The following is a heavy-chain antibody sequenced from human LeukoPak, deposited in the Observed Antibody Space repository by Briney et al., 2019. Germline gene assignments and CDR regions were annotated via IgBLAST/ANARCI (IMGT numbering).Heavy chain of an antibody. CDR1: GYTFTNYG. CDR2: INGGNGNA. J-gene: IGHJ1*01. V-gene: IGHV1-3*01. CDR3: ARVPLHDSSGHYYPH. D-gene: IGHD3-22*01. Sequence: ASVNVSCTTSGYTFTNYGMHWVRQAPGQRLEWMGWINGGNGNAKYSQNFQGRVTIIRDTSASTAYMELSSLRSEDTAVYYCARVPLHDSSGHYYPHWGQGTLVTVSS.